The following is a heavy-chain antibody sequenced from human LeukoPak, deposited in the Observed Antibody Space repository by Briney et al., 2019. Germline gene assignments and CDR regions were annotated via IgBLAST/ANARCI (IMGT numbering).Heavy chain of an antibody. Sequence: ASVTVSCKASGYTFTSYYMHWVRQAPGQGLEWMGVINPSGGSTSYAQKFQGRVTMTRDTSTSTVYMELSRLRSEDTAVYYCARARDYYGSGSLGFDLWGQGTLVTVSS. CDR1: GYTFTSYY. V-gene: IGHV1-46*01. D-gene: IGHD3-10*01. CDR3: ARARDYYGSGSLGFDL. J-gene: IGHJ5*02. CDR2: INPSGGST.